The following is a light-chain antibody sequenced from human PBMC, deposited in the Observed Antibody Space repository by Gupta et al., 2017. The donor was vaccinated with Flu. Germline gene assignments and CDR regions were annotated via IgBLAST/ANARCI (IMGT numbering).Light chain of an antibody. CDR3: QQHGSSPKT. Sequence: EIVLTHSPGTLSLSPGERATRSCRASQSVSSSYLALYQQKPRQPPRLLIYGASSRATGIPDRCSGSGGGTDFTLTISRLEPDDVAVYYWQQHGSSPKTFGQGTKVEIK. V-gene: IGKV3-20*01. J-gene: IGKJ1*01. CDR2: GAS. CDR1: QSVSSSY.